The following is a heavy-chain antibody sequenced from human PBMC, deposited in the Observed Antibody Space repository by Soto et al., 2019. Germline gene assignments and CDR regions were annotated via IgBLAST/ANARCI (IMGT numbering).Heavy chain of an antibody. D-gene: IGHD3-16*01. CDR1: GFTFSSYA. CDR3: AKRAWGTYYFDY. V-gene: IGHV3-23*01. CDR2: ISGSGDST. Sequence: EVQLLESGGGLVQPGGSLRLSCADSGFTFSSYAMSWVRQAPGKGLEWVSAISGSGDSTFYADSVKGRFTISRDNSKNTLYLQMNSLRAEDTAVYYCAKRAWGTYYFDYWGQGTLVTVSS. J-gene: IGHJ4*02.